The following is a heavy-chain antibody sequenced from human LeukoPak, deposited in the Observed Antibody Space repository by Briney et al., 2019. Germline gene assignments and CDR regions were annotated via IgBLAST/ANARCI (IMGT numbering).Heavy chain of an antibody. CDR2: IKQGGSEK. J-gene: IGHJ5*02. Sequence: GGSLRLSCAASGFAFSSYWMSWVRQAPGKGLEWVANIKQGGSEKYYVDSVKGRFTISRDNAKNSLYLQMNSLRAEDTAVYYCARDNSVGDNAWWFDPWGQGTLVTVSS. CDR1: GFAFSSYW. D-gene: IGHD1-26*01. CDR3: ARDNSVGDNAWWFDP. V-gene: IGHV3-7*01.